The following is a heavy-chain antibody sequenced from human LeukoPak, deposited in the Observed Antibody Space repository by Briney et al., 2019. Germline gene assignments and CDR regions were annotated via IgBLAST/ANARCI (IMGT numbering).Heavy chain of an antibody. CDR3: ITEPHDYGDFTFGY. V-gene: IGHV3-15*01. D-gene: IGHD4-17*01. CDR1: GFTFSDYY. Sequence: GGSLRLSYAASGFTFSDYYMSWIRQAPGKGLEWVGRISSKSDGGTTDYAAPVKGRFTISRDDSTNTLSLQMSSLKAEDTALYFCITEPHDYGDFTFGYWGQGTLVTVSS. CDR2: ISSKSDGGTT. J-gene: IGHJ4*02.